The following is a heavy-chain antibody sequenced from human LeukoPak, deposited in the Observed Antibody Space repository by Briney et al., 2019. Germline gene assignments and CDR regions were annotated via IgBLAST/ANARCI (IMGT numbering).Heavy chain of an antibody. D-gene: IGHD3-22*01. CDR2: IYSGGST. CDR3: ARDYYDSSGYYYHFDY. Sequence: SGGSLRLSCAASGFTVSSNYMSWVRQAPGKGLEWVSVIYSGGSTYYADSAKGRFTISRDNSKNTLYLQMNSLRAEDTAVYYCARDYYDSSGYYYHFDYWGQGTLVTVSS. CDR1: GFTVSSNY. V-gene: IGHV3-53*01. J-gene: IGHJ4*02.